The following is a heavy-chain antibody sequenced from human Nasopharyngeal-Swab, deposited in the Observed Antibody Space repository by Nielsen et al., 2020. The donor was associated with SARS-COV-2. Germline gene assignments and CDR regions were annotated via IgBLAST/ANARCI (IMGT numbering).Heavy chain of an antibody. D-gene: IGHD6-19*01. CDR2: IYPGDSDA. J-gene: IGHJ3*02. CDR1: GYSFTTYW. V-gene: IGHV5-51*04. Sequence: GESLKISCKGSGYSFTTYWLGWVRQKPGKGLEWMGIIYPGDSDARYSPSFQGQVTISADKPISTAYLQWRGLKASDTAIYYCARTKRRLASDDAFDIWGQGTMVTVSS. CDR3: ARTKRRLASDDAFDI.